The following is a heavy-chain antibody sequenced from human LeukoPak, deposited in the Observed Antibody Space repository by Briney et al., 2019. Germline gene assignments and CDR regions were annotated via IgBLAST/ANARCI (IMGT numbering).Heavy chain of an antibody. J-gene: IGHJ4*02. V-gene: IGHV3-23*01. CDR3: VKGQARFDF. CDR1: GFTFSNSA. CDR2: ITGGGGGA. Sequence: GGSLRLSCVASGFTFSNSAMGCVRQAPRKGLEWVSSITGGGGGAYYADSVKGRFTISRDNSKNTLYLQMDSLRADDTAIYYCVKGQARFDFWGQGTLVTVSS.